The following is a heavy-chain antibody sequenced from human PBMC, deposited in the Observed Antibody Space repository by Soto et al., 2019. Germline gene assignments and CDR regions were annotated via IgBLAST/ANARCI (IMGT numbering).Heavy chain of an antibody. CDR2: IYHSGST. J-gene: IGHJ4*02. V-gene: IGHV4-4*02. CDR1: GGSISSSNW. Sequence: ASETLSLTCAVSGGSISSSNWWSWVRQPPGKGLEWIGEIYHSGSTNYNPSLKSRVTISVDKSKNQFSLKLSSVTAADTAVYYCAREAGYSSSWSDCFDYWGQGTLVTVSS. CDR3: AREAGYSSSWSDCFDY. D-gene: IGHD6-13*01.